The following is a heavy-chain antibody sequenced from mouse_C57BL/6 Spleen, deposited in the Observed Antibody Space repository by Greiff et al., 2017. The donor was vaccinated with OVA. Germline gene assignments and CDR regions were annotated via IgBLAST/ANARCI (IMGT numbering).Heavy chain of an antibody. Sequence: DVQLQESGPGLVKPSQSLSLTCSVTGYSITSGYYWNWIRQFPGNKLEWMGYISYDGSNNYNPSLKNRISITRDTSKNQFFLKLNSVTTEDTATYYCARDSGSSPFAYWGQGTLVTVSA. D-gene: IGHD1-1*01. CDR3: ARDSGSSPFAY. J-gene: IGHJ3*01. CDR2: ISYDGSN. V-gene: IGHV3-6*01. CDR1: GYSITSGYY.